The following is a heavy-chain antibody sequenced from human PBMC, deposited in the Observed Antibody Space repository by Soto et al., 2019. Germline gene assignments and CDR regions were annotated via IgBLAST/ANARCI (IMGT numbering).Heavy chain of an antibody. CDR1: GGSISSGGYY. J-gene: IGHJ6*02. Sequence: KPSETLSLTCTVSGGSISSGGYYWSWIRQHPGKGLEWIGYIYYSGSTYYNPSLKSRVTISVDTSKNQFSLKLSSVTAADTAVYYCARVGYCSGGSCYPRAYYYYGMDVWGQGTTVTVSS. D-gene: IGHD2-15*01. CDR2: IYYSGST. V-gene: IGHV4-31*03. CDR3: ARVGYCSGGSCYPRAYYYYGMDV.